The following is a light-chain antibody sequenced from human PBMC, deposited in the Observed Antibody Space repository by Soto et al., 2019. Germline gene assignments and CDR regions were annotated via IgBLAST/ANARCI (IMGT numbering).Light chain of an antibody. CDR2: KND. CDR3: AAWDDRLSGPG. Sequence: QSVLTQPPSASGTPGQRVTISCSGSDSNIGRSCVHWYHQIPRTAPKLLIYKNDQRPSGVPDRFSGAKSGTSASLAISGLRSEDDGDYYCAAWDDRLSGPGFGGGTKLTFL. J-gene: IGLJ2*01. CDR1: DSNIGRSC. V-gene: IGLV1-47*01.